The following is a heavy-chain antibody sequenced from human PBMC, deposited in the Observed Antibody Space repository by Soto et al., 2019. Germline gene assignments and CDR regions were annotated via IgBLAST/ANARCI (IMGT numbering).Heavy chain of an antibody. V-gene: IGHV5-51*01. J-gene: IGHJ6*02. D-gene: IGHD2-2*01. CDR3: ARQDYSNYRGGMDV. Sequence: EVQLVQSGAELKKPGESLKISCKTSGYSFTSHWIAWVRQMPGKGLEWMGIIYPSDSDIRYRPSFQGQVTISVDKSISTAYLQLSSLKASDTATYYCARQDYSNYRGGMDVWGQGTTVTVSS. CDR1: GYSFTSHW. CDR2: IYPSDSDI.